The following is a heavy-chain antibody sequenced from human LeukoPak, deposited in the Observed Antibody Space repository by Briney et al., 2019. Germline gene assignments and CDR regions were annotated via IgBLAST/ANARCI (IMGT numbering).Heavy chain of an antibody. CDR2: IRYDGSNK. J-gene: IGHJ5*02. CDR1: GFTFSSYG. CDR3: AKPYSRLGNWFDP. D-gene: IGHD6-13*01. V-gene: IGHV3-30*02. Sequence: GGSLRLSCAASGFTFSSYGMHWVRQAPGKGLEWVAFIRYDGSNKYYADSVKGRFTISRDNSKNTLYLQMNSLRAEDTAVYYCAKPYSRLGNWFDPWGQGTLVTVSS.